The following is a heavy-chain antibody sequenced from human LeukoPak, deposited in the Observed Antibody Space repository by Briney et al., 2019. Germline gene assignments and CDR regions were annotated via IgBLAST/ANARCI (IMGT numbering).Heavy chain of an antibody. Sequence: PGGSLRLSCAASGFTFSSYSMNWVRQAPGKGLEWVSSISSSSSYIYYADSVKGRFTISRDNAKNSLYLQMNSLRAEDTAVYYCARDRGSYGEMYGDYWGQGTLATVSS. CDR1: GFTFSSYS. J-gene: IGHJ4*02. CDR2: ISSSSSYI. D-gene: IGHD1-26*01. CDR3: ARDRGSYGEMYGDY. V-gene: IGHV3-21*01.